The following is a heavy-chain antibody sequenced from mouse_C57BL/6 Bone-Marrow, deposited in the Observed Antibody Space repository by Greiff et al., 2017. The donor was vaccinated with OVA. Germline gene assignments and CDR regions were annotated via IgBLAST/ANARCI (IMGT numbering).Heavy chain of an antibody. V-gene: IGHV1-7*01. D-gene: IGHD1-1*01. CDR1: GYTFTSYW. Sequence: QVQLQQSGAAMAKPGASVKLSCKASGYTFTSYWMHWVKQRPGQGLEWIGYINPSSGYTKYNQKFKDKATLTADKSSSTAYMQLSSLTYEDSAVYYCYYYGSRGYFDVWGTGTTVTVSS. J-gene: IGHJ1*03. CDR3: YYYGSRGYFDV. CDR2: INPSSGYT.